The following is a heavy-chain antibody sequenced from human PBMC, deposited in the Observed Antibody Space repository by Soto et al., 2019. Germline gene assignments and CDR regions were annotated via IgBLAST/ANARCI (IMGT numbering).Heavy chain of an antibody. Sequence: EVQLVESGGGLVQPGGSLRLSCAASGFTFSSYDMHWVRQATGKGLEWVSAIGTAGDPYYPGSVKGRFTISRENAKNSLYLQMNSLRAGDTAVYYCARGGYCSSTSCYYYYGMDVWGQGTPVTVSS. J-gene: IGHJ6*02. D-gene: IGHD2-2*01. V-gene: IGHV3-13*05. CDR1: GFTFSSYD. CDR2: IGTAGDP. CDR3: ARGGYCSSTSCYYYYGMDV.